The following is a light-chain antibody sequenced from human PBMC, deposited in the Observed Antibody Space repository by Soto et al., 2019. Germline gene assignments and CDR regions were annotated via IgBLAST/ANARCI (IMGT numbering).Light chain of an antibody. J-gene: IGKJ2*01. V-gene: IGKV1-5*03. Sequence: DIQMTQFPSTLSASVGDRVTITCRASESVSNSLAWYQQQPGKAPRLLIYRASSLENDVPSRFSGSGPGTEFTLTISSLRPDDFATYYCQQYNSYSPFTFGQGTKVEI. CDR1: ESVSNS. CDR2: RAS. CDR3: QQYNSYSPFT.